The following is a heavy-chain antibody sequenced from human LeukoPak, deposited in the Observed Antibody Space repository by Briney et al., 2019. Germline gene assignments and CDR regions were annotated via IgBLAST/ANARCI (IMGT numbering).Heavy chain of an antibody. CDR1: GFIFSNYG. V-gene: IGHV3-33*01. CDR3: ARDASYYYGSGSSNNWFDP. CDR2: IWYDGSNK. Sequence: GGSLRLSCAASGFIFSNYGMHWVRQAPGKGVEWVAVIWYDGSNKYYADSVKGRFTISRDNSKNTLYLQMNSLRAEDTAVYYCARDASYYYGSGSSNNWFDPWGQGTLVTVSS. J-gene: IGHJ5*02. D-gene: IGHD3-10*01.